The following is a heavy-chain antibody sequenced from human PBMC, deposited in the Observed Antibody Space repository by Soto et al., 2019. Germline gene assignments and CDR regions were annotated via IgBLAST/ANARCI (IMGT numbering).Heavy chain of an antibody. D-gene: IGHD6-6*01. CDR1: GYSFTSYW. V-gene: IGHV5-51*01. CDR2: IYPGDSDT. Sequence: GESLKISCNGSGYSFTSYWIGWVRQMPGKGLEWMAMIYPGDSDTRYSPSFQGQVTISADKSIITAYLQWSSLKASDTAMYYCVAYSGSSGRHFDYWGQGTLVTVSS. J-gene: IGHJ4*02. CDR3: VAYSGSSGRHFDY.